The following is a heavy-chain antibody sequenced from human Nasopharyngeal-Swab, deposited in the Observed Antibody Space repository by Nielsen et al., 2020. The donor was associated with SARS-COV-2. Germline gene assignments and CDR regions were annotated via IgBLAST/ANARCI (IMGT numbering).Heavy chain of an antibody. V-gene: IGHV1-18*01. CDR2: ISAYNGNT. J-gene: IGHJ6*02. Sequence: ASVKVSCKASGYTFTSYGISWVLQAPGQGLEWMGWISAYNGNTNFAQRPRGRVTMTTDTSTSTAYMELRSLRSDDTAVYYCARGYYDFWSGDYYYGMDVWGQGTTVTVSS. D-gene: IGHD3-3*01. CDR1: GYTFTSYG. CDR3: ARGYYDFWSGDYYYGMDV.